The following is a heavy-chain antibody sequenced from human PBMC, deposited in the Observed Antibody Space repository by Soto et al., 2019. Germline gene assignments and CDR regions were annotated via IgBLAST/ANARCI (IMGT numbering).Heavy chain of an antibody. CDR3: AKDLLLHYDILTGPVDY. J-gene: IGHJ4*02. Sequence: PGGSLRLSCAASGFTFGSYGMHWVRQAPGKGLEWVAVISYDGSNKYYADSVKGRFTISRDNSKNTLYLQMNSLRAEDTAVYYCAKDLLLHYDILTGPVDYWGQGTLVTVSS. CDR2: ISYDGSNK. D-gene: IGHD3-9*01. CDR1: GFTFGSYG. V-gene: IGHV3-30*18.